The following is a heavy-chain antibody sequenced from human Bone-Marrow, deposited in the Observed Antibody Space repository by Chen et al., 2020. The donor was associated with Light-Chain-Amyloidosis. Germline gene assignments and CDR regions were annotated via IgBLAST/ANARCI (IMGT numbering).Heavy chain of an antibody. CDR2: IYYSGST. J-gene: IGHJ4*02. Sequence: QLQLQESGPGLVKPSETLSLTCTVSGGSISSSSYYWGWIRQPPGKGLEWIGSIYYSGSTYYTPSLKSRVTISVDTSKNQFSLKLSSVTAADTAVYYCARRTARVVGAPYYFDYWGQGTLVTVSS. CDR3: ARRTARVVGAPYYFDY. V-gene: IGHV4-39*01. CDR1: GGSISSSSYY. D-gene: IGHD1-26*01.